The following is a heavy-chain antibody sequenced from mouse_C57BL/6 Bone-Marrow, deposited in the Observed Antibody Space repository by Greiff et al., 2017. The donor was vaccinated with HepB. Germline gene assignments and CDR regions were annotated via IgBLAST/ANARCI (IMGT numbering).Heavy chain of an antibody. CDR1: GYTFTDYY. J-gene: IGHJ4*01. CDR2: IYPGSGNT. D-gene: IGHD1-1*01. CDR3: ARSGFITTVVAGTYYAMDY. Sequence: QVQLQQSGAELVRPGASVKLSCKASGYTFTDYYINWVKQRPGQGLEWIARIYPGSGNTYYNEKFKGKATLTAEKSSSTAYMQLSSLTSEDSAVYFCARSGFITTVVAGTYYAMDYWGQGTSVTVSS. V-gene: IGHV1-76*01.